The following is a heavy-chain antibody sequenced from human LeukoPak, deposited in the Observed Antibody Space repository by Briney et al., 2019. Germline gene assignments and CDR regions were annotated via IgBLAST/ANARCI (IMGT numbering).Heavy chain of an antibody. CDR1: GYTFSGYY. CDR2: INPNSGGT. J-gene: IGHJ5*02. V-gene: IGHV1-2*02. Sequence: WASVKVSCKASGYTFSGYYMHWMRQAPGQGLEWVGWINPNSGGTNYAQKFQGRVTMTGDTSISTVYMELYRLRSDDTAVYYCARAAPRDYSGGRWFFDWFDPWGQGTLVTVFS. CDR3: ARAAPRDYSGGRWFFDWFDP. D-gene: IGHD2-15*01.